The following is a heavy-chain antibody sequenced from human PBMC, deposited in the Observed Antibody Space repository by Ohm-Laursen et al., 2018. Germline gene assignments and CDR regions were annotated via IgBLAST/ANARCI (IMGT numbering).Heavy chain of an antibody. D-gene: IGHD3-10*01. CDR1: GYSFNSDH. V-gene: IGHV1-18*04. J-gene: IGHJ4*02. CDR3: ARGDTYGFDY. CDR2: ISPYSGQT. Sequence: SVKVSCKASGYSFNSDHMQWLRQAPGQGLEWMGWISPYSGQTKYALKLQGRVTMTTDTSTSTAYMDVRGLRSDDTAVYYCARGDTYGFDYWGQGTLVTVSS.